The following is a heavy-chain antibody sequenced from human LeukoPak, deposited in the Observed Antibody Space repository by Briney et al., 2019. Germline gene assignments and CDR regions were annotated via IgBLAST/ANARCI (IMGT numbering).Heavy chain of an antibody. D-gene: IGHD2-2*02. J-gene: IGHJ2*01. V-gene: IGHV4-39*07. CDR2: IYYSGST. CDR1: GGSISSSSYY. Sequence: PSETLSLTCTVSGGSISSSSYYWGWIRQPPGKGLEWIGSIYYSGSTYYNPSLKSRVTISVDKSKNQFSLKLSSVTAADTAVYYCARVAVVPAAIGLWGRGTLVTVSS. CDR3: ARVAVVPAAIGL.